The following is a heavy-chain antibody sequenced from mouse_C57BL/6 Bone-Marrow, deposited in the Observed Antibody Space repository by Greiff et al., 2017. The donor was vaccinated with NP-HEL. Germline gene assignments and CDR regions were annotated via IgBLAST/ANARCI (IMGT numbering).Heavy chain of an antibody. D-gene: IGHD1-1*01. CDR1: GYTFTDYY. CDR3: ARGPLYGSLDY. V-gene: IGHV1-76*01. J-gene: IGHJ2*01. Sequence: QVQLKESGAELVRPGASVKLSCKASGYTFTDYYINWVKQRPGQGLEWIARIYPGSGNTYYNEKFKGKATLTAEKSSSTAYMQLSSLTSEDSAVYYCARGPLYGSLDYWGQGTTLTVSS. CDR2: IYPGSGNT.